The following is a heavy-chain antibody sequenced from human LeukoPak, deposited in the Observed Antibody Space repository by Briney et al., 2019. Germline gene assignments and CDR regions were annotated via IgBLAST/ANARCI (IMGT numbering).Heavy chain of an antibody. CDR1: GFSFSTFA. J-gene: IGHJ4*02. CDR2: IRYDGSNT. Sequence: GGSLRLSCAASGFSFSTFAMSWVRQTPGKGLEWVAFIRYDGSNTYYADSVKGRFTISRDNSKNTLYLQMNSLRAEDTAVYYCATGVATIRSRFDYWGQGTLVTVSS. CDR3: ATGVATIRSRFDY. V-gene: IGHV3-30*02. D-gene: IGHD5-24*01.